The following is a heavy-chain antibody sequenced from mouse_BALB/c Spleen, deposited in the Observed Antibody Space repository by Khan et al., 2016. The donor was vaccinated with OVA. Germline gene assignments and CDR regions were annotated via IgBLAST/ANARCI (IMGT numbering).Heavy chain of an antibody. D-gene: IGHD1-2*01. Sequence: EVQLQESGPGLVKPSQSLSLTCTVTGYSITSGYGWNWIRQFPGNKLEWMGYISYSGSTNYNPSLKSRIFITRDTSKNQFFLSLNSVTTEDTATYYCARTARIKYWGQGTTLTVSS. CDR2: ISYSGST. V-gene: IGHV3-2*02. J-gene: IGHJ2*01. CDR1: GYSITSGYG. CDR3: ARTARIKY.